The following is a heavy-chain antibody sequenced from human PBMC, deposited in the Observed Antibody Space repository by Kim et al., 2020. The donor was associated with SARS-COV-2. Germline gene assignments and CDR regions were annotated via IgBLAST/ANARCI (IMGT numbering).Heavy chain of an antibody. D-gene: IGHD3-22*01. V-gene: IGHV3-64D*09. CDR3: VKDYPTSSGYKYFQH. J-gene: IGHJ1*01. Sequence: AVKGRFTISRDNSKNTLYLQMSSLRAEDTAVYCCVKDYPTSSGYKYFQHWGQGTLVTVSS.